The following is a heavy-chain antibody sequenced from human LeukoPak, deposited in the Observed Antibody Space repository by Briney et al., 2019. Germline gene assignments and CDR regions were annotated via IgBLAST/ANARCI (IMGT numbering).Heavy chain of an antibody. CDR1: SGSISSYY. J-gene: IGHJ4*02. Sequence: PSETLSLTCSLSSGSISSYYWTWLRQPPGKTLQWIGNVYFNGDTNFNPSLKSRVTISVDTSNNQFSQKLTSVTAADTAVYYCARQFGLMRSYRHLDHWGPGILVTVSA. CDR3: ARQFGLMRSYRHLDH. D-gene: IGHD3/OR15-3a*01. V-gene: IGHV4-59*08. CDR2: VYFNGDT.